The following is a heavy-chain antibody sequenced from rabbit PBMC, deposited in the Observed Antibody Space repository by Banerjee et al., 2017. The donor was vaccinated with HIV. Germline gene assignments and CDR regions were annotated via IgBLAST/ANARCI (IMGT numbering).Heavy chain of an antibody. Sequence: QQLEESGGGLVKPGASLTLTCTASGFSFSSNYYMCWVRQAPGKGLEWIGCIYAGSSGSSYYASWAKGRFTISKTSSTTVTLQMTSLTAADTATYFCARRYADNGYAFSLWGQGTLVTVS. J-gene: IGHJ4*01. V-gene: IGHV1S40*01. D-gene: IGHD8-1*01. CDR1: GFSFSSNYY. CDR3: ARRYADNGYAFSL. CDR2: IYAGSSGSS.